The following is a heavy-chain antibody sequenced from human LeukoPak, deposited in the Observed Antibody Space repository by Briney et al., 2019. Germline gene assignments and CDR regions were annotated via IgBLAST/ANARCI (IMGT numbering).Heavy chain of an antibody. CDR1: GGSISGYY. Sequence: PSETLSLTRTVSGGSISGYYWSWIRQPPGKGLEWIGYIYYSGSANYNPSLKSRVTISVDTSKNQFSLKLSSVTAADTAVYYCARHRGYYDSSAYNWFDPWGQGTLVTVSS. J-gene: IGHJ5*02. CDR2: IYYSGSA. D-gene: IGHD3-22*01. CDR3: ARHRGYYDSSAYNWFDP. V-gene: IGHV4-59*08.